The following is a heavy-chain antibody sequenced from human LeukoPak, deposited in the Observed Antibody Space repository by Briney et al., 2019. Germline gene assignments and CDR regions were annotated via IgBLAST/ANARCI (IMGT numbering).Heavy chain of an antibody. V-gene: IGHV4-59*01. CDR1: GGSISSSY. Sequence: SETLSLTCTVSGGSISSSYWSWIRQPPGKGLEWIGFIYYSGSTNYNPSLKSRVTISVDTSKNQFSLKLSSVTAADTAVFYCARDTSGWLSAFDIWGQGTMVTVSS. D-gene: IGHD6-19*01. CDR2: IYYSGST. J-gene: IGHJ3*02. CDR3: ARDTSGWLSAFDI.